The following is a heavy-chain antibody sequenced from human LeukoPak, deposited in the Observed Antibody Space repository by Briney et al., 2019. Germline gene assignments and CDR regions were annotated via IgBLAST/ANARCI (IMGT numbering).Heavy chain of an antibody. V-gene: IGHV3-30*03. CDR2: ISYDGSNK. D-gene: IGHD3-16*02. J-gene: IGHJ4*02. CDR3: ARARLRLGELSLLFDY. CDR1: GFTFSSYW. Sequence: GGSLRLSCAASGFTFSSYWMSWVRQAPGKGLEWVAVISYDGSNKYYADSVKGRFTISRDNSKNTLYLQMNSLRAEDTAVYYCARARLRLGELSLLFDYWGQGTLVTVSS.